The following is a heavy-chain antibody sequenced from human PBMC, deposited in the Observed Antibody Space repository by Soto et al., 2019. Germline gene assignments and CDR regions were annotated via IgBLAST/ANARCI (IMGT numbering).Heavy chain of an antibody. D-gene: IGHD2-2*01. CDR3: AKFGESLPAASGLGMDV. V-gene: IGHV1-18*01. CDR1: GYTFTSYG. CDR2: ISAYNGNT. Sequence: ASVKVSCKASGYTFTSYGISWVRQAPGQGLEWMGWISAYNGNTNYAQKLQGRVTMTTDTSTSTAYMELRSLRSDDTAVYYCAKFGESLPAASGLGMDVWGQGTTVTVSS. J-gene: IGHJ6*02.